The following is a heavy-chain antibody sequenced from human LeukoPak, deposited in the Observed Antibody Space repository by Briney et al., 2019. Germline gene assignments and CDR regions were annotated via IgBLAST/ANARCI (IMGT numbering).Heavy chain of an antibody. J-gene: IGHJ5*02. Sequence: ASVKVSCKASGYTFTRYGISWVRQAPGQGLEWMGWISAYNGNTNYAQKLQGRVTMTTDTSTSTAYMELRSLRCDDTAVYYCARAASRVVPAAMGGNWFDPWGQGTLVTVSS. CDR1: GYTFTRYG. D-gene: IGHD2-2*01. CDR2: ISAYNGNT. V-gene: IGHV1-18*01. CDR3: ARAASRVVPAAMGGNWFDP.